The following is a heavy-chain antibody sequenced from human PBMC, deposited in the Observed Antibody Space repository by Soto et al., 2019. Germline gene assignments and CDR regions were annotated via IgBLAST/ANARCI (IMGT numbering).Heavy chain of an antibody. CDR1: GLIFHNYE. CDR3: ARATLTGGFDY. V-gene: IGHV3-48*03. J-gene: IGHJ4*02. D-gene: IGHD3-10*01. Sequence: PGGSLRLSCAVSGLIFHNYEMVWVRQAPGKGLEWVSYIGSGGGVKKYADSVKGRFTISRDNAEKSLFLYMFTLRVEDTAIYYCARATLTGGFDYWGQGTPVTVSS. CDR2: IGSGGGVK.